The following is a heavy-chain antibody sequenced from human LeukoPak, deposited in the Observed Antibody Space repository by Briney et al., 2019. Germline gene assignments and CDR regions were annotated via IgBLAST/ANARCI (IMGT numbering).Heavy chain of an antibody. CDR3: AREIVGYYPAY. J-gene: IGHJ4*02. Sequence: GGSLRLSCAASGFTFSSYGIHWVRQAPGKGLEWVALISYDGISKYYADSVKGRFTISRDNSKSTLYLQMNSLRAEDTAVYYCAREIVGYYPAYWGQGTLVTVSS. D-gene: IGHD3-3*01. V-gene: IGHV3-30*19. CDR1: GFTFSSYG. CDR2: ISYDGISK.